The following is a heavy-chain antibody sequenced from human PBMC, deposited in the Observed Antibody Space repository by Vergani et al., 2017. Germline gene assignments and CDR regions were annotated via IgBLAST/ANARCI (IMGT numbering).Heavy chain of an antibody. CDR3: ARIIRGHRNGDFDY. CDR2: ISSSSSYI. J-gene: IGHJ4*02. V-gene: IGHV3-21*01. Sequence: EVQLVESGGGLVKPGGSLRLSCAASGFTFSSYSMNWVRQAPGKGLEWVSSISSSSSYIYYADSVKGRFTISRDNAKNSLYLQMNSLRAEDTAVYYCARIIRGHRNGDFDYWGQGTLVTVSS. D-gene: IGHD3-10*01. CDR1: GFTFSSYS.